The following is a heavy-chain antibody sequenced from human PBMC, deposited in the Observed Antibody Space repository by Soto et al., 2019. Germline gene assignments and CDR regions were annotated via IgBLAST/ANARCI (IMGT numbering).Heavy chain of an antibody. V-gene: IGHV3-23*01. CDR2: ISGSGGST. D-gene: IGHD6-13*01. J-gene: IGHJ4*02. CDR1: GFTFSSYA. CDR3: AREYEVAAANREFDY. Sequence: GGSLRLSCAASGFTFSSYAMSWVRQAPGKGLDWVSAISGSGGSTYYADSVKGRFTISRDNSKNSLYLQMNSLRAEDTAVYYCAREYEVAAANREFDYWGQGTLVTVSS.